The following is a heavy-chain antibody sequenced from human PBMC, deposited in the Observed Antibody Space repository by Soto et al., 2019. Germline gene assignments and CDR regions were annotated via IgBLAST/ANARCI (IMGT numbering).Heavy chain of an antibody. CDR1: GYTFTSYG. CDR3: AREGPSPRDYDYGGMDV. Sequence: QVQLVQSGAEVKKPGASVKVSCKASGYTFTSYGISWVRQAPGQGLEWMGWNSAYNGNTNYAQKLQGRVTMTTDTSTSTAYRELRSRRSDDTAVYYCAREGPSPRDYDYGGMDVWGQGTKVTVSS. CDR2: NSAYNGNT. V-gene: IGHV1-18*01. J-gene: IGHJ6*02.